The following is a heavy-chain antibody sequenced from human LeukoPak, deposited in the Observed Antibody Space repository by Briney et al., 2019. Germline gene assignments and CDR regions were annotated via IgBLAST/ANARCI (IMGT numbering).Heavy chain of an antibody. CDR3: ARNSGWFRFDY. Sequence: GGSLRLSCAVSGLTLSNVWMNWVRQSPGKGLEWVANIKEDGSDKYYVDSVKGRFTISRDNAKNSLYLQMNSLRAEDTAVYYCARNSGWFRFDYWGQGTLVTVSS. J-gene: IGHJ4*02. V-gene: IGHV3-7*03. D-gene: IGHD6-19*01. CDR1: GLTLSNVW. CDR2: IKEDGSDK.